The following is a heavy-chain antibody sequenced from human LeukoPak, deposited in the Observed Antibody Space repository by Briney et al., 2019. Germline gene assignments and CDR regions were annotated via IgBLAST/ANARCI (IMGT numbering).Heavy chain of an antibody. V-gene: IGHV1-69*04. CDR2: IIPILGIA. CDR1: GGTFSSCA. D-gene: IGHD6-13*01. J-gene: IGHJ5*02. CDR3: ARDRIAAAGTTYNWFDP. Sequence: SVKVSCKASGGTFSSCAISWVRQAPGQGLEWMGRIIPILGIANYAQKFQGRVTITADKSTSTAYMELSSLRSEDTAVYYCARDRIAAAGTTYNWFDPWGQGTLVTVSS.